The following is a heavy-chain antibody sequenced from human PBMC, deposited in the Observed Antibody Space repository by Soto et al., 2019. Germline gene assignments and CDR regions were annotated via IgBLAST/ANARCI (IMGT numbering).Heavy chain of an antibody. CDR2: IHHSGST. J-gene: IGHJ5*02. CDR1: GGSFSRYY. Sequence: SETLSLTCDVYGGSFSRYYWNWIRQPPGKWLEWLGEIHHSGSTNYNPSLESRVTISLDTSKTQFSLKLTSVTAADTAVYYCARGEGRLVGTWFDPWGQGTLVTVSS. V-gene: IGHV4-34*01. CDR3: ARGEGRLVGTWFDP. D-gene: IGHD5-12*01.